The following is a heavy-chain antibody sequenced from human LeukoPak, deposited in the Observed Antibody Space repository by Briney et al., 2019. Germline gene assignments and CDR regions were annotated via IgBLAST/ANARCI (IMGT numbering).Heavy chain of an antibody. CDR2: ISGSGGST. Sequence: GGSLRLSCAASGFAVSNNYMTWVRQAPGKGLEWVSAISGSGGSTYYADSVKGRFTISRDNSKNTLYLQMNSLRAEDTAVYYCAKDRSGGYYFPSDYWGQGTLVTVSS. CDR1: GFAVSNNY. D-gene: IGHD3-10*01. CDR3: AKDRSGGYYFPSDY. J-gene: IGHJ4*02. V-gene: IGHV3-23*01.